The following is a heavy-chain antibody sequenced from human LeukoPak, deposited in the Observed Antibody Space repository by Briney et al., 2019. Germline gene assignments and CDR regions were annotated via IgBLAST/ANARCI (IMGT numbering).Heavy chain of an antibody. J-gene: IGHJ4*02. CDR1: GFTLSSYE. Sequence: GGSLRLSCAASGFTLSSYEMHWVRQAPGKGLEWVSYIKSSENTMCYADSVKGRFTISRDNAKNSLYLQMNSLRAEDTAVYYCARDRGGYYDSSGYFFLWGQGTPVTVSS. CDR2: IKSSENTM. V-gene: IGHV3-48*03. D-gene: IGHD3-22*01. CDR3: ARDRGGYYDSSGYFFL.